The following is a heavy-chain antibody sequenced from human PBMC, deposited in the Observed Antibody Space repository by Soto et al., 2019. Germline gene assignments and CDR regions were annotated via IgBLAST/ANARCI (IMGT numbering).Heavy chain of an antibody. CDR1: GYSFTSYW. CDR2: IYPGDSDT. CDR3: ARRVAVYYNYLGGYDYYGMDV. Sequence: GESLKISCKGSGYSFTSYWIGWVRQMPGKGLEWMGIIYPGDSDTRYSPSFQGQVTISADKSISTAYLQWSSLKASDTAMYYCARRVAVYYNYLGGYDYYGMDVWGKGTTVTVSS. V-gene: IGHV5-51*01. D-gene: IGHD2-15*01. J-gene: IGHJ6*04.